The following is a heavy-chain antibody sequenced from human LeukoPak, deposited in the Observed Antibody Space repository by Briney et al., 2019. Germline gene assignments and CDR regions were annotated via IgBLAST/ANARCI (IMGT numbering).Heavy chain of an antibody. CDR2: ISAYNGNT. CDR1: GYTFTSYG. D-gene: IGHD6-19*01. V-gene: IGHV1-18*01. CDR3: ARDGAGSSGWWGRYYFDY. Sequence: ASVKVSCKASGYTFTSYGISWVRQAPGQGLEWMGWISAYNGNTNYAQKLQGRVTMTTDTSTSTAYMELRSLRSDDTAVYYCARDGAGSSGWWGRYYFDYWGQGTLVTVSS. J-gene: IGHJ4*02.